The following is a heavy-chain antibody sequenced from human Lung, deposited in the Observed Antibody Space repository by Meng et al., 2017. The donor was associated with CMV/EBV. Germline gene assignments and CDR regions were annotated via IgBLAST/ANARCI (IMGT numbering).Heavy chain of an antibody. CDR1: GFTFSNYW. J-gene: IGHJ4*02. CDR3: IRDLVGNRDV. D-gene: IGHD5-24*01. Sequence: EVQLVESXXGLVQXGGFLRLSCVDSGFTFSNYWIHWVRQVPGEGMVWVSRIDTDGTITSYADSVRGRFTISRDNAKNTLYLQMSDLRADDSAVYYCIRDLVGNRDVWGQGTRVPVSS. CDR2: IDTDGTIT. V-gene: IGHV3-74*01.